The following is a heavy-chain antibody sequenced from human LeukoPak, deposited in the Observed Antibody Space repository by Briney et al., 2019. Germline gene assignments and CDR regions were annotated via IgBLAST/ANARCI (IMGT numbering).Heavy chain of an antibody. CDR1: GFTFSSYG. CDR3: AREGLGGAFDI. J-gene: IGHJ3*02. CDR2: TSPDGNNK. V-gene: IGHV3-30*19. D-gene: IGHD6-6*01. Sequence: PGRSLRLSCAASGFTFSSYGMHWVRQAPGKGLEWVAVTSPDGNNKYYADSVKGRFTISRDNSKNTLYLQMNSLRAEDTAVYYCAREGLGGAFDIWGQGTMVTVSS.